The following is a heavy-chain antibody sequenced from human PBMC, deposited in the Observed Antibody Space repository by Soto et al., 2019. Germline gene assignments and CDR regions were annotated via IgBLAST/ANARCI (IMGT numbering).Heavy chain of an antibody. CDR2: IYPGDSDT. D-gene: IGHD6-13*01. Sequence: GESLKISCKGSGYSFTSYWIGWVRQMPGKGLEWMGIIYPGDSDTRYSPSFQGQVTIPADKSISSAYLQWSSLKASDTAMYYCARHGQSEIAAAGTQIDYWGQGTLVTVSS. V-gene: IGHV5-51*01. CDR3: ARHGQSEIAAAGTQIDY. CDR1: GYSFTSYW. J-gene: IGHJ4*02.